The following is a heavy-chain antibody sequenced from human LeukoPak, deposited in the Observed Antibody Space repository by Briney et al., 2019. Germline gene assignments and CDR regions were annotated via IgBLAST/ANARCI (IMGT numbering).Heavy chain of an antibody. D-gene: IGHD6-6*01. CDR2: ISSSGSTI. CDR1: GFTFSGYY. Sequence: GGSPRLSCAASGFTFSGYYMSWIRQAPGKGLEWVSYISSSGSTIYYADSVKGRFTISRDNAKNSLYLQMNSLRAEDTAVYYCARGYSSSPTNYYYYGMDVWGQGTTVTVSS. J-gene: IGHJ6*02. CDR3: ARGYSSSPTNYYYYGMDV. V-gene: IGHV3-11*01.